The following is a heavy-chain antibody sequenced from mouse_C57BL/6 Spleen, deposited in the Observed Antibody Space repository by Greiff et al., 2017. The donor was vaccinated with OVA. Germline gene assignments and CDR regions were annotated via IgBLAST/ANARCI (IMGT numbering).Heavy chain of an antibody. CDR3: AREGDFADGFAY. J-gene: IGHJ3*01. Sequence: EVQLQQSGPELVKPGASVKISCKASGYTFTDYYMNWVKQSHGKSLEWIGDINPNNGGTSYNQKFKGKATLTVDKSSSTAYMELRSLTSEDSAVYYCAREGDFADGFAYWGQGTLVTVSA. CDR2: INPNNGGT. V-gene: IGHV1-26*01. CDR1: GYTFTDYY.